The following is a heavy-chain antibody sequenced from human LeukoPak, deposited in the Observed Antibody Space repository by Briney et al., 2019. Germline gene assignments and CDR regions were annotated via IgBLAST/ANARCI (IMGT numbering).Heavy chain of an antibody. V-gene: IGHV4-34*01. J-gene: IGHJ4*02. Sequence: PSETLSLTCAVYGGSFSGYYWSWIRQPPGKGLEWIGEINHSGSTNYNPSLKSRVAISVDTSKNQFSLKLSSVTAADTAVYYCARVSSGWSTDYYFDYRGQGTLVTVSS. CDR1: GGSFSGYY. CDR3: ARVSSGWSTDYYFDY. CDR2: INHSGST. D-gene: IGHD6-19*01.